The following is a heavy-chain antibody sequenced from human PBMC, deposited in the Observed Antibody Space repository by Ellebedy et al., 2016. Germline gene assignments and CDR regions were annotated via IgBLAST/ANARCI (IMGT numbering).Heavy chain of an antibody. D-gene: IGHD6-6*01. Sequence: ASVKVSCXASGYTFTSYGISWVRQAPGQGLEWMGWISAYNGNTNYAQKLQGRVTMTTDTSTSTAYMELSSLRSEDTAVYYCARPYSSSSMWFDPWGQGTLVTVSS. V-gene: IGHV1-18*01. CDR3: ARPYSSSSMWFDP. J-gene: IGHJ5*02. CDR2: ISAYNGNT. CDR1: GYTFTSYG.